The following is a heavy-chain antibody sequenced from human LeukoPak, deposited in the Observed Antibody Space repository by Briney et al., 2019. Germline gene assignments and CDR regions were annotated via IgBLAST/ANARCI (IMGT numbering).Heavy chain of an antibody. Sequence: PSETLSLTCTVSGGSISSYYWSWIRQPAGKGLEWIGRIYTSGSTNYNPSLKSRVTISVDTSKNQFSLKLSSVTAADTAVYYCARGARDDSSGYYSLRYWGQGTLVTVSS. D-gene: IGHD3-22*01. CDR3: ARGARDDSSGYYSLRY. J-gene: IGHJ4*02. CDR1: GGSISSYY. V-gene: IGHV4-4*07. CDR2: IYTSGST.